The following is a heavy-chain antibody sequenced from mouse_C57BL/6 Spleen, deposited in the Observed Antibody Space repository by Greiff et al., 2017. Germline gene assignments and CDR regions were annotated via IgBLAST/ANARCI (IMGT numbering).Heavy chain of an antibody. CDR3: ARREGQAPYYAMDY. CDR2: IWSGGST. D-gene: IGHD3-3*01. Sequence: QVQLKESGPGLVQPSQSLSITCTVSGFSLTSYGVHWVRQSPGKGLEWLGVIWSGGSTDYNAAFISRLSISKDNSKSQVFFKMNSLQADDTAIYYCARREGQAPYYAMDYWGQGTSVTVSS. J-gene: IGHJ4*01. V-gene: IGHV2-2*01. CDR1: GFSLTSYG.